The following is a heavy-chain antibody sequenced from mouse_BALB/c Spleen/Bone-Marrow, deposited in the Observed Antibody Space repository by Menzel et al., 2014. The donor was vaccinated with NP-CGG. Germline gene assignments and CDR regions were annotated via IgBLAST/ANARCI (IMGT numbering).Heavy chain of an antibody. Sequence: EVKLMESGGGLVQPGGSLKLSCAASGFDFSRYWMSWVRQAPGKGLEWIGEINPDSSTINYAPSLQDRFILSRDNAKSTLYLQMSKVRADDAVCYYCARLCVYGRFAFWGQGTLVTISA. J-gene: IGHJ3*01. CDR3: ARLCVYGRFAF. CDR2: INPDSSTI. D-gene: IGHD1-1*01. V-gene: IGHV4-1*02. CDR1: GFDFSRYW.